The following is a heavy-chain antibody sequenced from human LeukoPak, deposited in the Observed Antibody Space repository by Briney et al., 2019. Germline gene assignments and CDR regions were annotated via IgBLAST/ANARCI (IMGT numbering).Heavy chain of an antibody. CDR1: GYTFTGYY. J-gene: IGHJ3*02. Sequence: GASVKVSCKASGYTFTGYYMHWVRQAPGQGLEWMGWINPNSGGTNYAQKLQGWATMTRDTSISTAYMELSRLRSDDTAVYYCARGGPVGYCSGGSCYSAFDIWGQGTMVTVSS. CDR3: ARGGPVGYCSGGSCYSAFDI. D-gene: IGHD2-15*01. V-gene: IGHV1-2*04. CDR2: INPNSGGT.